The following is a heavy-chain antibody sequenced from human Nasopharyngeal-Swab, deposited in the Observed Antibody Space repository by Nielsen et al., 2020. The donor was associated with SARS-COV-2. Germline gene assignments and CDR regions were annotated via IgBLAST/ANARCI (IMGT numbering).Heavy chain of an antibody. D-gene: IGHD5-12*01. CDR1: GYTFTSYD. Sequence: ASVKVSCKASGYTFTSYDINWVRQATGQGLEWMGWMNPNSGNTGYAQKFQGRVTMTRNTSISTAYMELSSLRSEDTAVYYCARSPIVATVFVFDYWGQGTLVTVSS. J-gene: IGHJ4*02. CDR2: MNPNSGNT. CDR3: ARSPIVATVFVFDY. V-gene: IGHV1-8*01.